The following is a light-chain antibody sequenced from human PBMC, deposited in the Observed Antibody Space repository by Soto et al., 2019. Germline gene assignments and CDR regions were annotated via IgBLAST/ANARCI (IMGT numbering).Light chain of an antibody. Sequence: DIVLTQSPATLSLSPGETATLYCGASQRVSGGFLAWYQKKPGLAPRLILSDTSFRATGIPDRFSGSGSGTYFTLTISRLDPEDFAVYYCQQYGSSPSFGQGTKVDIK. CDR3: QQYGSSPS. J-gene: IGKJ1*01. CDR2: DTS. CDR1: QRVSGGF. V-gene: IGKV3D-20*01.